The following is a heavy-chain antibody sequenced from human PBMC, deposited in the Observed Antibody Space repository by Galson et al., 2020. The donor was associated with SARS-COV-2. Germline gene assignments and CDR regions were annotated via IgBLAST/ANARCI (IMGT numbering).Heavy chain of an antibody. V-gene: IGHV3-23*01. CDR2: ISGSGGST. CDR1: GFTFASYA. Sequence: GSLRLSCAASGFTFASYAMSWVRQAPGKGLEWVSSISGSGGSTYYADSVKGRFTISRDNSKNTLYLQINSLRAEDTAEYYCAKDPRSSSGTDWFDSWGQGTLVTV. D-gene: IGHD6-13*01. CDR3: AKDPRSSSGTDWFDS. J-gene: IGHJ5*01.